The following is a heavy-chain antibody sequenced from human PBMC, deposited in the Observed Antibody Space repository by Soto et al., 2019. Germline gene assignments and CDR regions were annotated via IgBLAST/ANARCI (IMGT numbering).Heavy chain of an antibody. Sequence: SETLSLTCTVSGGSISSYYWSWIRQPPGKGLEWIGYIYYSGSTNYNPSLKSRVTISVDTSKNQFSLKLSSVTAADTAVYYCARGSYYGSGSYLSPFDYWGQGTLVTVSS. D-gene: IGHD3-10*01. V-gene: IGHV4-59*01. J-gene: IGHJ4*02. CDR2: IYYSGST. CDR3: ARGSYYGSGSYLSPFDY. CDR1: GGSISSYY.